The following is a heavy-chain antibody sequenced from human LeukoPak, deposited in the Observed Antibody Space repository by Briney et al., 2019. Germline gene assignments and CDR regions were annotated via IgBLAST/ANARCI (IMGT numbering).Heavy chain of an antibody. CDR1: GYTFTSYY. J-gene: IGHJ4*02. V-gene: IGHV1-46*01. Sequence: ASVKVSCKASGYTFTSYYMHWVRQAPGQGLEWMGIINPSGGSTSYAQKFQGRVTMTRDTSTSTVYMELSSLRSEDTAVYYCATAKATAAAGENFDYWGQGTLVTVSS. CDR2: INPSGGST. D-gene: IGHD6-13*01. CDR3: ATAKATAAAGENFDY.